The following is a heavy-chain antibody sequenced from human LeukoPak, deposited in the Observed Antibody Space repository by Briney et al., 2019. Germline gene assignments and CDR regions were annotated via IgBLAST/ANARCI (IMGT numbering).Heavy chain of an antibody. CDR3: ARDRIYYDSSGYYYYGMDV. V-gene: IGHV3-30-3*01. CDR1: GFTFSSYA. Sequence: GGSLRLSRAASGFTFSSYAMHWVRQAPGKGLEWVAVISYDGSNKYYADSVKGRFTISRDNSKNTLYLQMNSLRAEDTAVYYCARDRIYYDSSGYYYYGMDVWGQGTTVTVSS. D-gene: IGHD3-22*01. J-gene: IGHJ6*02. CDR2: ISYDGSNK.